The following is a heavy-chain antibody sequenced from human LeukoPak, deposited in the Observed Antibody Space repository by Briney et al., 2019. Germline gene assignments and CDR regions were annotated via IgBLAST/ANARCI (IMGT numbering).Heavy chain of an antibody. CDR3: ASLFYDILTGYGSN. D-gene: IGHD3-9*01. CDR1: GFTFSSYS. V-gene: IGHV3-21*01. Sequence: PGGSLRLSCAASGFTFSSYSMNWVRQAPGKGLEWVSSISSSSSYIYYADSVKGRFTISRDNAKNSLYLQMNSLRAEDTAVYYCASLFYDILTGYGSNWGQGTLVTVSS. CDR2: ISSSSSYI. J-gene: IGHJ4*02.